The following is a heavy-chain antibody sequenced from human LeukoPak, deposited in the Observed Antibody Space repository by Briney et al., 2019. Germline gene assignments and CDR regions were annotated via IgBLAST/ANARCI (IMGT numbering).Heavy chain of an antibody. CDR1: GYTFTGYY. V-gene: IGHV1-2*06. CDR2: INPNRGGT. Sequence: ASVKVSCKASGYTFTGYYMHWVRQAPGQGLEWMGRINPNRGGTNYAQKFQGRVTMTRDTSISTAYMELSRLRSDDTAVYYCARALTDYDFWSGQTYYFDYWGQGTLVTVSS. CDR3: ARALTDYDFWSGQTYYFDY. J-gene: IGHJ4*02. D-gene: IGHD3-3*01.